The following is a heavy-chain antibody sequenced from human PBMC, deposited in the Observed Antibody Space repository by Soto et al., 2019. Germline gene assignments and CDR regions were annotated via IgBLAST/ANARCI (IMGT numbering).Heavy chain of an antibody. CDR2: IYYSGST. CDR3: ARRASYDIFTGIFDY. V-gene: IGHV4-59*08. J-gene: IGHJ4*02. D-gene: IGHD3-9*01. Sequence: LSLTCTVSGGSISSYYWSWIRQPPGKGLEWIGYIYYSGSTNYNPSLKSRVTISVDTSKNQFSLKLSSVTAADTAVYYCARRASYDIFTGIFDYWGQGTLVTVSS. CDR1: GGSISSYY.